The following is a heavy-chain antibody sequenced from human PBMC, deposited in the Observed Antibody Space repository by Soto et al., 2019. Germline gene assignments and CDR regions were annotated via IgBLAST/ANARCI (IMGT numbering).Heavy chain of an antibody. CDR2: IIPILGIA. CDR1: GGTFSSYT. D-gene: IGHD2-15*01. J-gene: IGHJ6*03. V-gene: IGHV1-69*04. CDR3: ARERGGIVVVVAATSQEKNYYYYMDV. Sequence: ASVKVSCKASGGTFSSYTISWVRQAPGQGLEWMGRIIPILGIANYAQKFQGRVTITADKSTSTAYMELSSLRSEDTAVYYCARERGGIVVVVAATSQEKNYYYYMDVWGKGTTVTVSS.